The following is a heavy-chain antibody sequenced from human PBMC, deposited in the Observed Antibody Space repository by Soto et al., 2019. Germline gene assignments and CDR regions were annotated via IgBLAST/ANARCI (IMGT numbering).Heavy chain of an antibody. J-gene: IGHJ5*02. Sequence: ASVKVSCKASGYTFTSYAMHWVRQAPGQRLEWMGWISAYNGNTNYAQKLQGRVTMTTDTSTSTAYMELRSLRSDDTAVYYCARDLGYCSGGSCRSWFDPWGQGTLVTVSS. CDR1: GYTFTSYA. D-gene: IGHD2-15*01. CDR2: ISAYNGNT. CDR3: ARDLGYCSGGSCRSWFDP. V-gene: IGHV1-18*01.